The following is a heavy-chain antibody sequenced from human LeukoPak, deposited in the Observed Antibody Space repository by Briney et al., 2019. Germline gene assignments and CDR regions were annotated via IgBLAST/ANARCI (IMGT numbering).Heavy chain of an antibody. Sequence: SETLSLTCAVSGGSISSGGYSWSWIRQPPGKSLEWIGYIYHSGSTYYNPSLKSRVTISVDRSKNQFSLKLSSVTAADTAVYYCARGRRGAVAGTLVPGYNWFDHWGQGTLVTVSS. V-gene: IGHV4-30-2*01. CDR3: ARGRRGAVAGTLVPGYNWFDH. CDR1: GGSISSGGYS. CDR2: IYHSGST. D-gene: IGHD6-19*01. J-gene: IGHJ5*02.